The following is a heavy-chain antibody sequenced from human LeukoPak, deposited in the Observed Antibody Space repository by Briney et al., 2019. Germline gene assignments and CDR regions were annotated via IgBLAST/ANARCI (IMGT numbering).Heavy chain of an antibody. CDR1: GFTFSSYE. V-gene: IGHV3-48*03. Sequence: PGGSLRLSCAASGFTFSSYEMNWVRQAPGKGLEWVSYISSSGSTIYYADSVKGRFTISRDNAKNSLYLQMNSLRAEDTAVYYCARDGPKYCSNGVCYAPVDPWGQGTLVTVSS. CDR3: ARDGPKYCSNGVCYAPVDP. D-gene: IGHD2-8*01. J-gene: IGHJ5*02. CDR2: ISSSGSTI.